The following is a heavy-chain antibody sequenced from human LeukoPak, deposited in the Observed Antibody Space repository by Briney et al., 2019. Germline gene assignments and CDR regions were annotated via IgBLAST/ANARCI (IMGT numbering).Heavy chain of an antibody. D-gene: IGHD3-16*01. CDR2: ISYDGSNK. J-gene: IGHJ5*02. Sequence: GRSLRLSCAASGFTFSSYGMHWVRQAPGKGLERAAVISYDGSNKYFADSVKGRFTISRDNSKNTLYLQMNSLRAEDTAVYYCAKDGPLNVAVANNWFDPWGQGTLVTVSS. CDR3: AKDGPLNVAVANNWFDP. CDR1: GFTFSSYG. V-gene: IGHV3-30*18.